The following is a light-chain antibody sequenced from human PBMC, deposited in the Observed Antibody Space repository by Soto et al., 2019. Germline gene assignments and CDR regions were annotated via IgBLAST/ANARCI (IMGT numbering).Light chain of an antibody. J-gene: IGKJ2*01. CDR1: QSVSSY. CDR3: QQRRNWPPYT. CDR2: DAS. V-gene: IGKV3-11*01. Sequence: EIVLTQSPATLSLSPGERATLSCRASQSVSSYLAWYQQKPGQAPRLLIYDASNRATGIPARFSGSGSGTDFTLTISSLEPEDFAVYYCQQRRNWPPYTFCQGTKLEIK.